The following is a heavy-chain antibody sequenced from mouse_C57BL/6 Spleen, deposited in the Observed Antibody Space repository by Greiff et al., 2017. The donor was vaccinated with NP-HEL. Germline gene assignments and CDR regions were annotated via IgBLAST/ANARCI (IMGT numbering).Heavy chain of an antibody. CDR3: ARNSNPYYFDY. V-gene: IGHV1-80*01. J-gene: IGHJ2*01. CDR1: GYAFSSYW. Sequence: VQLQQSGAELVKPGASVKISCKASGYAFSSYWMNWVKQRPGKGLEWIGQIYPGDGDTNYNGKFKGKATLTADKSSSTAYMQLSSLTSEDSAVYFCARNSNPYYFDYWGQGTTLTVSS. CDR2: IYPGDGDT. D-gene: IGHD2-5*01.